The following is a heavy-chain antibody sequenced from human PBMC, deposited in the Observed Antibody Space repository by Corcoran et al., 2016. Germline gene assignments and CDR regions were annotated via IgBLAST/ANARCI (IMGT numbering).Heavy chain of an antibody. CDR3: VRVRTGTSSYDY. D-gene: IGHD2-2*01. V-gene: IGHV4-31*03. CDR2: ISYSANS. CDR1: GGSISSAESH. J-gene: IGHJ4*02. Sequence: QLQESGPGLVKPSQTLSLTCTVSGGSISSAESHWGWVRQDPGKGLEWFGYISYSANSAYNPSLRGRLTISLDRSANQFSLRMNSVTAADSAVYYCVRVRTGTSSYDYWGQGTLVTVSS.